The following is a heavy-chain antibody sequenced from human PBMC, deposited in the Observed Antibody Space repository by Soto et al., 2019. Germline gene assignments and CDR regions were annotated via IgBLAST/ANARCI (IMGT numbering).Heavy chain of an antibody. CDR3: ARFYYDSSGYLPSPYYYYYGMDV. CDR1: GFTVSSNY. V-gene: IGHV3-53*01. J-gene: IGHJ6*02. D-gene: IGHD3-22*01. Sequence: PGGSLRLSCAASGFTVSSNYMSWVRQAPGKGLEWVSVISGSGTNTHYADSVKGRFTISRDNSENTLYLQMNSLRAEDTAVYYCARFYYDSSGYLPSPYYYYYGMDVWGQGTTVTVSS. CDR2: ISGSGTNT.